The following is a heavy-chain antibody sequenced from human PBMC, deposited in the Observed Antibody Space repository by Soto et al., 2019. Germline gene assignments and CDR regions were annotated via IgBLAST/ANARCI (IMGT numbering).Heavy chain of an antibody. Sequence: GASVQVSCKASGYTFSNFGISWVRQAPGQGLEWMGWISASNGNTNYAQKLQGRVTMTTDTSTSTAYMELRSLRSDDTAVYYFATGFTYYYGSGSYYNSLFSYWGQGTLVTVSS. V-gene: IGHV1-18*01. CDR2: ISASNGNT. CDR1: GYTFSNFG. J-gene: IGHJ4*02. D-gene: IGHD3-10*01. CDR3: ATGFTYYYGSGSYYNSLFSY.